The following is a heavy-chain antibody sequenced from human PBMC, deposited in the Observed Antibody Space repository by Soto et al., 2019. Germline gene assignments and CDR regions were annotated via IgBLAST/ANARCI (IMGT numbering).Heavy chain of an antibody. CDR3: TRGAAVAGIDY. CDR2: IKPDGSEK. J-gene: IGHJ4*02. V-gene: IGHV3-7*03. D-gene: IGHD6-19*01. CDR1: GFTLSSNW. Sequence: PGGSLRLSCAAAGFTLSSNWTSWVRQAPGKGLEWVANIKPDGSEKYYVDSVKGRFTISRDDAKNSLYLQMNSLRAEDTAMYYCTRGAAVAGIDYWGQGTLVTVSS.